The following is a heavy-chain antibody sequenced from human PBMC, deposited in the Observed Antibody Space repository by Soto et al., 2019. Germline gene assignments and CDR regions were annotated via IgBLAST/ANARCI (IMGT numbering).Heavy chain of an antibody. Sequence: GGSLRLSCAASGFTFSSYSMNWVRQAPGKGLEGVSYISSSSSTIYYADSVKGRFTISRDNAKNSLYLQMDSLRDEDTAVYYCARDGHSSGWYRNWFDPWGQGTLVTVSS. J-gene: IGHJ5*02. CDR1: GFTFSSYS. CDR2: ISSSSSTI. CDR3: ARDGHSSGWYRNWFDP. V-gene: IGHV3-48*02. D-gene: IGHD6-19*01.